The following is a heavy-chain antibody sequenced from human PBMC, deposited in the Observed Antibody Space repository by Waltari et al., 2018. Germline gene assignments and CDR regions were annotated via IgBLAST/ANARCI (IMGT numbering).Heavy chain of an antibody. Sequence: QVQLQESGPGLVKPSETLSLTCTVSGGSISSYYWSWIRQPAGKGLEGIGRIYTSGSTNYNPSLKSRVTMSVDTSKNQFSRKLSSVTAADTAVYYCARGYDDYGDNGADYWGQGTLVTVSS. D-gene: IGHD4-17*01. J-gene: IGHJ4*02. V-gene: IGHV4-4*07. CDR2: IYTSGST. CDR1: GGSISSYY. CDR3: ARGYDDYGDNGADY.